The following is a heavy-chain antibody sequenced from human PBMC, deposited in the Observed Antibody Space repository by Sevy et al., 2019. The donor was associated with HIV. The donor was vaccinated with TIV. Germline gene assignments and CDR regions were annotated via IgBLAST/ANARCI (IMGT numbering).Heavy chain of an antibody. V-gene: IGHV3-23*01. CDR1: GFTFSSYA. D-gene: IGHD3-3*01. CDR3: AKRAAVLEWTQSYFDY. Sequence: GESLKISCAASGFTFSSYAMSWVRQAPGKGLEWVSAISGSGGSTYYADSVKGRFTISRDNSKNTLYLQMNSLRAEDTAVYYCAKRAAVLEWTQSYFDYWGQGTLVTVSS. CDR2: ISGSGGST. J-gene: IGHJ4*02.